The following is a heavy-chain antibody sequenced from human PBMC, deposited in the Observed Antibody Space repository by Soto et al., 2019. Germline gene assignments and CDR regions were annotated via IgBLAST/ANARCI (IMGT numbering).Heavy chain of an antibody. CDR3: ARSNWSGGSCSPITYYYYYGMDV. CDR2: IMPIFGTA. D-gene: IGHD2-15*01. CDR1: GGTFSSYA. Sequence: QVQLVQSGAEVKKPGSSVKVSCKASGGTFSSYAISWVRQAPGHGLEWMGGIMPIFGTANYAQKFQGRVTMTADESTSTAYMELSSLRSEDTAVYYCARSNWSGGSCSPITYYYYYGMDVWGQGPTVTVSS. J-gene: IGHJ6*02. V-gene: IGHV1-69*01.